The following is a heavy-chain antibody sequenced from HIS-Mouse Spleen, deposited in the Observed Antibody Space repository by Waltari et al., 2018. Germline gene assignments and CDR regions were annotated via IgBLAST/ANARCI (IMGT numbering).Heavy chain of an antibody. CDR1: GGSISSSSYY. J-gene: IGHJ2*01. CDR2: IYYVGST. D-gene: IGHD6-13*01. CDR3: AREIPYSSSWYDWYFDL. Sequence: QLQLQESGPGLVKPSETLSLTCTVSGGSISSSSYYWGWIRQPPGKGLGWIWSIYYVGSTSYNPSLKSRVTISVDTSKNQFSLKLSSVTAADTAVYYCAREIPYSSSWYDWYFDLWGRGTLVTVSS. V-gene: IGHV4-39*07.